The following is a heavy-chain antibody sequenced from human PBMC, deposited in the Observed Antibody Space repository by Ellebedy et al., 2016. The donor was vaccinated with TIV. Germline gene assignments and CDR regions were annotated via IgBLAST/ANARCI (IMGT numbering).Heavy chain of an antibody. D-gene: IGHD4-17*01. CDR1: GFSFSNYG. V-gene: IGHV3-33*01. J-gene: IGHJ4*02. CDR2: IWYDGTIK. CDR3: ARGVPAGYGDSYYFDY. Sequence: LSLTCAASGFSFSNYGMHWVRQAPGKGLEWLTVIWYDGTIKYYVDSVKGRFIITRDNSMHTLYLQMNSLRAEDTAVYYCARGVPAGYGDSYYFDYWGQGTLVTVSS.